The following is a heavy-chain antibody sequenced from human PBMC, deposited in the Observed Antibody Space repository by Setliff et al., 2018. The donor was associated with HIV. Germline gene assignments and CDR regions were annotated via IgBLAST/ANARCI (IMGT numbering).Heavy chain of an antibody. CDR3: AKGVDTAMVLDY. V-gene: IGHV3-23*01. J-gene: IGHJ4*02. Sequence: GGSLRLSCAASGFTFSSYAMSWVRQAPGKGLEGVSAISGSGGSTYYADSVKGRFTSSRDNSKNTLYLQMNSLRAEDTAVYYCAKGVDTAMVLDYWGQGTLVTVSS. CDR2: ISGSGGST. CDR1: GFTFSSYA. D-gene: IGHD5-18*01.